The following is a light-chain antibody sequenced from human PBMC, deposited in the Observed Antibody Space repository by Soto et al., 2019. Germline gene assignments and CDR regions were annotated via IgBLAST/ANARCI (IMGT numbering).Light chain of an antibody. Sequence: QSALTQPPSVSGSPGQSVTISCTGTSSDVGSYNRVSWYQQPPGTAPKLMIYEVSNRPSGVPDRFSGSKSGNTASLTISGLQAEVEADYYCSLYTSSSNWVFGGGTKVTVL. V-gene: IGLV2-18*01. CDR2: EVS. CDR1: SSDVGSYNR. J-gene: IGLJ3*02. CDR3: SLYTSSSNWV.